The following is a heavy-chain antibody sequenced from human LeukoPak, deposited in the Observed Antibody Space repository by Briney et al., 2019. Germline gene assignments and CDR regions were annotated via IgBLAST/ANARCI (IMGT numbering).Heavy chain of an antibody. V-gene: IGHV1-69*04. CDR1: GYTFTSYA. CDR3: SSSGWSYYGSGSYYGDY. J-gene: IGHJ4*02. Sequence: SVKVSCKASGYTFTSYATSWVRQAPGHGLEWMGRIIPILGIANYAQKFQGRVTITADKSTSTAYMELSILRSEDTAVYYCSSSGWSYYGSGSYYGDYWGQGTLVTVSS. CDR2: IIPILGIA. D-gene: IGHD3-10*01.